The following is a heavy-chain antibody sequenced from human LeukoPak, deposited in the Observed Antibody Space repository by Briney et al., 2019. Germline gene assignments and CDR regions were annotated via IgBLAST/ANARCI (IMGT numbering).Heavy chain of an antibody. CDR3: AREGYCSGGSCYGVSPAYYYMDV. Sequence: ASVKVSCKSSGYTFTGYYMHWVRQAPGQGLEWMGWINPNSGGTNYAQKFQGRVTMTRDTSISTAYMELSRLRSGDTAVYYCAREGYCSGGSCYGVSPAYYYMDVWGKGTTVTVSS. D-gene: IGHD2-15*01. CDR1: GYTFTGYY. CDR2: INPNSGGT. J-gene: IGHJ6*03. V-gene: IGHV1-2*02.